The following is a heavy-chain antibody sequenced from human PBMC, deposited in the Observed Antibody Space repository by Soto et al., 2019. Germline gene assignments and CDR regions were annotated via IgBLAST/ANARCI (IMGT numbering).Heavy chain of an antibody. Sequence: PGEPLKISCKGSVYNFTSYWIGWVRQMPGKGLEWMGIIYPGDSDTRYSPSFQGQVTISADKSISTAYLQWSSLKASDTAMYYCARHSRTTGTTTPYAMDVWGQGTTVTVSS. CDR2: IYPGDSDT. CDR3: ARHSRTTGTTTPYAMDV. CDR1: VYNFTSYW. J-gene: IGHJ6*02. V-gene: IGHV5-51*01. D-gene: IGHD1-1*01.